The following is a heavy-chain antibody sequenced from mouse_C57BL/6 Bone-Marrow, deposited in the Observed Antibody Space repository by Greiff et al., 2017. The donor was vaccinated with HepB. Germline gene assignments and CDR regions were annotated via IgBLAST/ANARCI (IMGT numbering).Heavy chain of an antibody. CDR1: GYTFTSYW. CDR3: ASGGYYYFDY. V-gene: IGHV1-64*01. J-gene: IGHJ2*01. CDR2: IHPNSGST. D-gene: IGHD2-3*01. Sequence: QVQLKQPGAELVKPGASVKLSCKASGYTFTSYWMHWVKQRPGQGLEWIGMIHPNSGSTNYNEKFKSKATLTVDKSSSTAYMQLSSLTSEGSAVYYCASGGYYYFDYWGQGTTLTVSS.